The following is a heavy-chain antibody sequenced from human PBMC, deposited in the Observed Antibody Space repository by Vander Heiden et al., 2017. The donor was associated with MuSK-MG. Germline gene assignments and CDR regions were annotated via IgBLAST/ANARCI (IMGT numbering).Heavy chain of an antibody. V-gene: IGHV3-30-3*01. D-gene: IGHD3-3*01. CDR1: GFTFSSYG. Sequence: QVQLVESGGGVVQPGRYLRLSCAASGFTFSSYGMHWVRQAPGKGLEWVAVISYDGSNKYYADSVKGRFTISRDNSKNTLYLQMNSLRAEDTAVYYCARVPRFWGQGTLVTVSS. CDR2: ISYDGSNK. J-gene: IGHJ4*02. CDR3: ARVPRF.